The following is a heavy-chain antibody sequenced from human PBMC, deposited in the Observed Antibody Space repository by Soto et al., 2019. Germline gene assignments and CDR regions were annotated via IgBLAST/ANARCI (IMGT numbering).Heavy chain of an antibody. D-gene: IGHD6-19*01. Sequence: ASVKGSCTASGYTFTNYGISWVRQAPGQGLEWMGWISTDNGNTHSARKLQGRVTITADESTSTSYMEVNNLRSEDTAVYYCAKVRYSSPMGYYYGMDVWGQGTTVTVSS. CDR1: GYTFTNYG. J-gene: IGHJ6*02. V-gene: IGHV1-18*01. CDR2: ISTDNGNT. CDR3: AKVRYSSPMGYYYGMDV.